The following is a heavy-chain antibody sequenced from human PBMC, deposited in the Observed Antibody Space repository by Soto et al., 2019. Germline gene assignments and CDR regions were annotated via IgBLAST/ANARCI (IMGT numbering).Heavy chain of an antibody. J-gene: IGHJ6*02. CDR2: IDPSDSYT. D-gene: IGHD6-13*01. Sequence: PGESLKISCKGSGYSFTSYWISWVRQMPGKGLEWMGRIDPSDSYTNYSPSFQGHVTISADKSISTAYLQWSSLKASDTAMYYCARQVAAAGRTYYYYYGMDVWGQGTTVTVSS. V-gene: IGHV5-10-1*01. CDR3: ARQVAAAGRTYYYYYGMDV. CDR1: GYSFTSYW.